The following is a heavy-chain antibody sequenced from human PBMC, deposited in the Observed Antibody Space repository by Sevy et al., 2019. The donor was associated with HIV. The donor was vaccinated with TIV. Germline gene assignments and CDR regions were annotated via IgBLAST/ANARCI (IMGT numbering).Heavy chain of an antibody. V-gene: IGHV3-7*01. CDR3: ARAIAIVDAF. Sequence: GGSLRLSCAASGFSFNVFWMHWVRQTPGKGLEWVANINQDGSERYYVDSVKGRFTISRDNAKNSIYLQMNSLRAEDTAVYYCARAIAIVDAFWGQGTLVTVSS. CDR2: INQDGSER. J-gene: IGHJ4*02. D-gene: IGHD3-16*01. CDR1: GFSFNVFW.